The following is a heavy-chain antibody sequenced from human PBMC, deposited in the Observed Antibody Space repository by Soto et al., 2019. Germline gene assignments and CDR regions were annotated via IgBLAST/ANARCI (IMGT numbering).Heavy chain of an antibody. D-gene: IGHD3-10*01. CDR3: ARARFGDGNDY. J-gene: IGHJ4*02. V-gene: IGHV4-34*01. Sequence: ETLALTCAVYGGSFSGYYWSWIRQPPGKGLEWIGEINHSGSTNYNPSLKSRVTISVDTSKNQFSLELSSVTAADTAVYYCARARFGDGNDYWGQGTLVT. CDR2: INHSGST. CDR1: GGSFSGYY.